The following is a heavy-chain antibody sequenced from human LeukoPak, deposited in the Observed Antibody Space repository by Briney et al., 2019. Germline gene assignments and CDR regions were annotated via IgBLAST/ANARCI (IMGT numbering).Heavy chain of an antibody. J-gene: IGHJ5*02. V-gene: IGHV1-18*01. CDR3: ARVLAYCGGDCYFAGVGDDWFDP. CDR2: ISAYNGNT. CDR1: GYTFTSSG. Sequence: ASVKVSCKASGYTFTSSGISWVRQAPGQGLEWMGWISAYNGNTNYIQKLQGRVTMTTDTSTSTAYMELRSRRSDDTAGYYCARVLAYCGGDCYFAGVGDDWFDPWGQGTLVTVSS. D-gene: IGHD2-21*02.